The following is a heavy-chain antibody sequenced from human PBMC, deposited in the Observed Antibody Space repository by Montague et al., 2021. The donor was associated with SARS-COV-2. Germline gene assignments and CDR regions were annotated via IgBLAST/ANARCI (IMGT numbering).Heavy chain of an antibody. CDR2: IYSSGST. V-gene: IGHV4-61*02. CDR1: GGSINTGGYY. J-gene: IGHJ2*01. Sequence: TLSLTCSVSGGSINTGGYYWNWIRQSAGKGLEWIGRIYSSGSTNSRPSLKSRVTISLDTSKTQFSLWLSSVTAADTAVYYCARDPGYTSFTRWYFDLWGPGTLVTVSS. D-gene: IGHD5-18*01. CDR3: ARDPGYTSFTRWYFDL.